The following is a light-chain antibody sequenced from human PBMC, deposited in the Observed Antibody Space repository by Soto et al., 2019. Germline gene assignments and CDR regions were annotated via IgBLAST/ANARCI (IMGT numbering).Light chain of an antibody. V-gene: IGLV2-14*01. J-gene: IGLJ1*01. CDR3: SSYTSDSSYV. CDR1: SSDVGLYDY. Sequence: QSVLTQPASVSGSPGQSITITCTVTSSDVGLYDYVSWYRQHPGKAPQLMIYAVSNRPSGVSNRFSASKSGNTASLFISGLQAEDEADYYCSSYTSDSSYVFGSGTKVTVL. CDR2: AVS.